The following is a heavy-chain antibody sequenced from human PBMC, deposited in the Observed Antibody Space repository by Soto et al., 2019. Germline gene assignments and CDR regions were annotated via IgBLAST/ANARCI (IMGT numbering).Heavy chain of an antibody. CDR3: AKETYYYDSSGYDY. Sequence: PGGSLRLSCAASGFTFSSYGMHWVRQAPGKGLEWVAVISYDGSNKYYADSVKGRFTISRDNSKNTLYLQMNSLRAEDTAVYYCAKETYYYDSSGYDYWGQGTLVTVS. D-gene: IGHD3-22*01. CDR2: ISYDGSNK. J-gene: IGHJ4*02. V-gene: IGHV3-30*18. CDR1: GFTFSSYG.